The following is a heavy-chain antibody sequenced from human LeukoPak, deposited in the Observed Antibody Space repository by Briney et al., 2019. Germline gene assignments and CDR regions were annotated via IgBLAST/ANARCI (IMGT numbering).Heavy chain of an antibody. J-gene: IGHJ6*03. Sequence: PGGSLRLSCAASGFTVSSNYMSWVRQALGKGLEWVSVIYGGGSTYYADSVRGRFTISRDNSKNTLFLQMNSLRAEDTAVYYCARGTDSYYYYMDVWGRGTTVTVSS. CDR2: IYGGGST. D-gene: IGHD2-8*02. CDR1: GFTVSSNY. V-gene: IGHV3-53*01. CDR3: ARGTDSYYYYMDV.